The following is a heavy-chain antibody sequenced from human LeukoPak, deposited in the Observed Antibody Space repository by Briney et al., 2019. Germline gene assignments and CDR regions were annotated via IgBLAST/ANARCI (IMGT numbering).Heavy chain of an antibody. CDR2: IYTSGST. V-gene: IGHV4-4*07. Sequence: PSETLSLTCTVSGGSISSYYWSWIRQPAGKGLEWIGRIYTSGSTNYNPSLKSRVTISVDTSKNQFSLKLSSVTAADTAVYYCARGEAGYSSSWSLFAFDYWGQGTLATVSS. J-gene: IGHJ4*02. CDR1: GGSISSYY. D-gene: IGHD6-13*01. CDR3: ARGEAGYSSSWSLFAFDY.